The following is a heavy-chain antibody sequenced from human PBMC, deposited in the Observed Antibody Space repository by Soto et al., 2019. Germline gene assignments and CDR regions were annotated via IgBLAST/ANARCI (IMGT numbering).Heavy chain of an antibody. CDR3: ARDAALYYNYYDSSGYYDY. CDR2: ISYDGSNK. D-gene: IGHD3-22*01. Sequence: PCGSLRLSCAASGFTFSSYAMHWVRQAQGKGLEWVAVISYDGSNKYYADSVKGRFTISRDNSKNTLYLQMNSLRAEDTAVYYCARDAALYYNYYDSSGYYDYWGQGTLVTVSS. J-gene: IGHJ4*02. V-gene: IGHV3-30-3*01. CDR1: GFTFSSYA.